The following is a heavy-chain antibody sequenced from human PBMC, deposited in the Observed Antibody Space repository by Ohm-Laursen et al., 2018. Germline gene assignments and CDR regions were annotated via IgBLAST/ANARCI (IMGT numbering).Heavy chain of an antibody. V-gene: IGHV3-9*01. CDR2: ISRNSGSI. D-gene: IGHD3-10*01. Sequence: SLRLSCTASGFTFDDYAMHWVWQPPGTGLEWVSGISRNSGSIGYADSVKGRFTISRDNAKNSLYLQMNSLRAEDTALYYCAKDSSGGYYGMHVWGQGTTVTVSS. CDR1: GFTFDDYA. J-gene: IGHJ6*02. CDR3: AKDSSGGYYGMHV.